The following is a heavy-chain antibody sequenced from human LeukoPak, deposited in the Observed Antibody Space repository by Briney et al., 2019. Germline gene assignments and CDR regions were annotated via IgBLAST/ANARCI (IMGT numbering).Heavy chain of an antibody. CDR2: ITHSGST. V-gene: IGHV4-34*01. Sequence: SETLSLTCDVYGGSFSGYYWSWIRQPPGKGLEWIREITHSGSTNYNPSLKSRVTISVDTSKNQFSLKLSSVTAADTAVYCGVRRQRFSAVTFDDCSQGTVVTASS. D-gene: IGHD5-18*01. CDR1: GGSFSGYY. J-gene: IGHJ4*02. CDR3: VRRQRFSAVTFDD.